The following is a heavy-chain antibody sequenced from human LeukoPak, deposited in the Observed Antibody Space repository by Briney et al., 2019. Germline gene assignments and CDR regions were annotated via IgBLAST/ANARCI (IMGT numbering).Heavy chain of an antibody. CDR2: ISSSGSTI. J-gene: IGHJ5*02. CDR1: GFTFSSFH. V-gene: IGHV3-48*03. D-gene: IGHD6-13*01. Sequence: GGSLRLSCAASGFTFSSFHMNWVRQAPGKGLEWVSYISSSGSTIYYADSVKGRFTISRDNAKNSLYLQMNSLRAEDTAVYYCARGLVYSSSWDGVPWGQGTLVTVSS. CDR3: ARGLVYSSSWDGVP.